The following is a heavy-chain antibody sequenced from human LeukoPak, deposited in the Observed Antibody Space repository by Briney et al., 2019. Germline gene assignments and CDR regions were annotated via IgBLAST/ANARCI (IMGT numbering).Heavy chain of an antibody. CDR1: GGSFSGYY. CDR3: VRVPYDSSGYYVENYYYYGMDV. V-gene: IGHV4-34*01. CDR2: INHSGST. D-gene: IGHD3-22*01. Sequence: SETLSLTCAVYGGSFSGYYWSWIRQPPGKGLEWIGEINHSGSTNYNPSLKSRVTISVDTSKNQLSLKLSSVTAADTAVYYCVRVPYDSSGYYVENYYYYGMDVWGQGTTVTVSS. J-gene: IGHJ6*02.